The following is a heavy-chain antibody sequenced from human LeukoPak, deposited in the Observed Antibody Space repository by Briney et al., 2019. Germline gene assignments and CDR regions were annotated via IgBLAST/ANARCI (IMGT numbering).Heavy chain of an antibody. CDR1: GFTFDDYA. V-gene: IGHV3-9*03. J-gene: IGHJ3*02. CDR3: AKDRHYSMKNTFDI. CDR2: ISWNSVSI. Sequence: PGRSLRLSCAASGFTFDDYAMHWVRQAPGKGLEWVSGISWNSVSIGYADSVKGRFTIFRDNAKNSLYLHMNSLRAEDMALYYCAKDRHYSMKNTFDIWGQGTMVTVSS. D-gene: IGHD1-26*01.